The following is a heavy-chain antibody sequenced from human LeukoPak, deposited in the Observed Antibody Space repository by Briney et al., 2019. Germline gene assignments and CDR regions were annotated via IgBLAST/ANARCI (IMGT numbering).Heavy chain of an antibody. D-gene: IGHD2-15*01. V-gene: IGHV5-51*01. CDR3: GKVYCSGGGCYKGPFDY. J-gene: IGHJ4*02. Sequence: PGESLKISCKGSGYSFTSYWIGWVRQMPGQGLEWMGIIYPGDSKTKYSPSFQGQVTISADKSITTAYLQWSSLRASDTAMYYCGKVYCSGGGCYKGPFDYWGQGTLVTVSS. CDR2: IYPGDSKT. CDR1: GYSFTSYW.